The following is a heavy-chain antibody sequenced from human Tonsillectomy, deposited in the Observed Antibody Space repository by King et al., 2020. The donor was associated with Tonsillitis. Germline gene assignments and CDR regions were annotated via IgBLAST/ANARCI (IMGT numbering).Heavy chain of an antibody. CDR3: ERIHRYCSGGSCGYYGMDV. Sequence: TLKESGPALVKPTQTLTLTCTFSGFSLSTSGMCVSWIRQPPGKALEWLARIDWDDDKYYRTSLKTRLTISKETSKNHVVLTMTNMNPVDTPTYYCERIHRYCSGGSCGYYGMDVLGQGTTVSVSS. CDR2: IDWDDDK. J-gene: IGHJ6*02. CDR1: GFSLSTSGMC. D-gene: IGHD2-15*01. V-gene: IGHV2-70*11.